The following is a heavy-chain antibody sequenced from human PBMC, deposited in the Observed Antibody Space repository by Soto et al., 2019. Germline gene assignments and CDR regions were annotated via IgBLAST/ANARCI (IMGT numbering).Heavy chain of an antibody. Sequence: ASVKVSCKASGYTFTGYYMHWVRQAPGQGLEWMGWINPNSGGANYAQKFQGRVTMTRDTSISTSYMELSRLRSDDTAVYYCARVTGEWLRLPLGYWGQGTLVTVSS. CDR3: ARVTGEWLRLPLGY. V-gene: IGHV1-2*02. J-gene: IGHJ4*02. D-gene: IGHD5-12*01. CDR1: GYTFTGYY. CDR2: INPNSGGA.